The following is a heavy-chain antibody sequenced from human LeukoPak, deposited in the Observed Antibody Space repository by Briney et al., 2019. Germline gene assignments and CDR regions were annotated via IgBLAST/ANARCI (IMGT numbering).Heavy chain of an antibody. CDR1: SY. CDR2: IGSYECDT. D-gene: IGHD1-1*01. V-gene: IGHV1-18*04. Sequence: ASVKVSCKATSYISWVRQAPGQGLAWMAWIGSYECDTYSAPNFRDRLTVTSDASTGTVYLHLRSLRPDDTAVYYCARDFWNFDDSGGYNRDFDSWGQGTLVTVSS. CDR3: ARDFWNFDDSGGYNRDFDS. J-gene: IGHJ5*01.